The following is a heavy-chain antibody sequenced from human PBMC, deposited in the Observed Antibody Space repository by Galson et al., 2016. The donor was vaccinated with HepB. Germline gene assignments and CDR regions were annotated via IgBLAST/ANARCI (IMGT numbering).Heavy chain of an antibody. D-gene: IGHD3-16*01. CDR3: GKHGGFDY. CDR1: GFSFSHSG. Sequence: SLRLACAASGFSFSHSGMSWVPQAPGRGLEWVSDITRSGDATHYADFGKGRFTISRDNSKNTLYLYMNNLTAGDTAIYYCGKHGGFDYWGQGALVTVSS. J-gene: IGHJ4*02. CDR2: ITRSGDAT. V-gene: IGHV3-23*01.